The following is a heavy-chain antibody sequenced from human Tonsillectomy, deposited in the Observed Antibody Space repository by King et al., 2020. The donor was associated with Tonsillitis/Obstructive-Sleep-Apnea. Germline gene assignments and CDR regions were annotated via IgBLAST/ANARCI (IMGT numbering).Heavy chain of an antibody. V-gene: IGHV3-30*04. CDR2: ISYDGSNN. CDR3: ARDRDCSSTSCYNAFDT. CDR1: GFTFSTYA. J-gene: IGHJ3*02. D-gene: IGHD2-2*02. Sequence: VQLVESGGGVVQPGRSLRLSCAASGFTFSTYAMHWVRQAPGKELEWVAVISYDGSNNYYAHSVKDRFTISRDNSKNTLYLQMNSLRAEDKAVYYCARDRDCSSTSCYNAFDTWGQGTMVTVSS.